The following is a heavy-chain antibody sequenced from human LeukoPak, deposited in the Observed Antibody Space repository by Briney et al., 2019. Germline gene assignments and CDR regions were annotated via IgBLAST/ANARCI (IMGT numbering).Heavy chain of an antibody. Sequence: PSETLSLTCTVSGGSISSSSYYWGWIRQPPGKGLEWIGSIYYSGSTYYNPSLKSRVTISVGTSKNQFSLKLSSVTAADTAVYYCARHARAVAGKGGWFDPWGQGTLVTVSS. J-gene: IGHJ5*02. CDR2: IYYSGST. V-gene: IGHV4-39*01. CDR3: ARHARAVAGKGGWFDP. D-gene: IGHD6-19*01. CDR1: GGSISSSSYY.